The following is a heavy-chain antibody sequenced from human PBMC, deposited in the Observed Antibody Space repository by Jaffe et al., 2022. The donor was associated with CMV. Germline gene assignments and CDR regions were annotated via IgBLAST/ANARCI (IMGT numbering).Heavy chain of an antibody. CDR1: GYSFTSQW. V-gene: IGHV5-10-1*03. CDR3: ATSTGPRTAMGHYYYYYMDV. CDR2: IDPSDSYT. D-gene: IGHD5-18*01. Sequence: EVQLVQSGGEVKKPGESLRISCKGSGYSFTSQWISWVRQMPGKGLEWMGRIDPSDSYTNYSPSFQGHVTISVDKSITTAYLQWTSLKASDTGMYFCATSTGPRTAMGHYYYYYMDVWGKGTTVTVSS. J-gene: IGHJ6*03.